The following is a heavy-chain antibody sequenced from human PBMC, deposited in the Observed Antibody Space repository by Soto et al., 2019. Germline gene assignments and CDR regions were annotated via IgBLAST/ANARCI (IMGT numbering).Heavy chain of an antibody. D-gene: IGHD2-15*01. Sequence: QVQLVQSGAEVKKPGSSVKVSCKASGGTFSSYAISWVRQAPGQGLEWMGGIIPIFGTANYAQKFQGRVTITANKSTRTAYMELSSLRSEDTAVYYCARVGSYCSGGSCPHYYGMDVWGQGTTVTVSS. V-gene: IGHV1-69*06. CDR2: IIPIFGTA. J-gene: IGHJ6*02. CDR1: GGTFSSYA. CDR3: ARVGSYCSGGSCPHYYGMDV.